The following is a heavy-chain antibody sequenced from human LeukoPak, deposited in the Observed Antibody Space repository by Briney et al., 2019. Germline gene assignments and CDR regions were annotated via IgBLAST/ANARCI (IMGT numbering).Heavy chain of an antibody. CDR2: ISGSGGST. J-gene: IGHJ6*03. CDR1: GFTFSSYA. D-gene: IGHD3-10*01. Sequence: GGSLRLSCAASGFTFSSYAMSWVRQAPGKGLEWVSAISGSGGSTYYADSVKGRFTISRDNSKNTLYLQMNSLRAEDTAVYYCAKRYYGSGSYYTPESYYYYYYMDVWGKGTTVTVSS. CDR3: AKRYYGSGSYYTPESYYYYYYMDV. V-gene: IGHV3-23*01.